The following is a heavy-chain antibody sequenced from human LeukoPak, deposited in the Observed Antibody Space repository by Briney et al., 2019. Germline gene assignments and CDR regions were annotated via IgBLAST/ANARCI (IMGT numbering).Heavy chain of an antibody. J-gene: IGHJ3*02. CDR2: LDPEDGET. CDR1: GYTLTELS. CDR3: ATPQPREDTATHAFDI. D-gene: IGHD5-18*01. V-gene: IGHV1-24*01. Sequence: ASVKVSCKVSGYTLTELSMHWVRQAPGKGLEWRGGLDPEDGETIYAQKFQGRVTMTEDTSTDTAYMELSSLRSEDTAVYYCATPQPREDTATHAFDIWGQGTMVTVSS.